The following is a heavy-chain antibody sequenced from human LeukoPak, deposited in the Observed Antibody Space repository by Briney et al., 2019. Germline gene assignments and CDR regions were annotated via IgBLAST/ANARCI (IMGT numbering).Heavy chain of an antibody. CDR1: GFTFSSYW. J-gene: IGHJ5*02. CDR2: IKEDGSEK. Sequence: GGSLRLSCAASGFTFSSYWMSWVRQAPGKGLECVANIKEDGSEKNYVDSVKGRFTISRDNAKNSLYLQMNSLRAEDTAVYYCAKAVAARWLDPWGQGTLVIVSS. V-gene: IGHV3-7*01. CDR3: AKAVAARWLDP. D-gene: IGHD6-19*01.